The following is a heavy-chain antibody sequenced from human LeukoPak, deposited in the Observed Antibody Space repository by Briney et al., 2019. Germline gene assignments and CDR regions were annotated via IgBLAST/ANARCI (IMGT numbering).Heavy chain of an antibody. V-gene: IGHV3-21*01. CDR2: IGSSSSYI. J-gene: IGHJ4*02. D-gene: IGHD6-19*01. CDR1: GFTFSSYS. CDR3: ARDLGSGWYRDFDY. Sequence: GGSLRLSCAASGFTFSSYSMNWVRQAPGKGLEWVSSIGSSSSYIYYADSVKGRFTISRDNAKNSLYLQMNSLGAEDTAVYYCARDLGSGWYRDFDYWGQGTLVTVSS.